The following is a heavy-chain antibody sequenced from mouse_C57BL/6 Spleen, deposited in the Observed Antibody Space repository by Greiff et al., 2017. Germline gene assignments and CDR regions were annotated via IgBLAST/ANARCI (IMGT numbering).Heavy chain of an antibody. CDR1: GYTFTDYY. D-gene: IGHD3-3*01. J-gene: IGHJ4*01. CDR2: INPNNGGT. CDR3: ARTGQDAMDY. V-gene: IGHV1-26*01. Sequence: EVQLQQSGPELVKPGASVKISCKASGYTFTDYYMNWVKQSHGKSLEWIGDINPNNGGTSYNQKFKGKATLTVDKSSSTAYMELRSLTSEDSAVYYCARTGQDAMDYWGQGTSGTVS.